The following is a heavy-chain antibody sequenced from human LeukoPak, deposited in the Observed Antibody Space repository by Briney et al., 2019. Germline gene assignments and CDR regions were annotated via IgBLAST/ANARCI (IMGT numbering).Heavy chain of an antibody. CDR1: GYTFTSYG. CDR3: ASSDSGSYQDYFDY. V-gene: IGHV1-18*01. J-gene: IGHJ4*02. CDR2: ISAYNGNT. Sequence: ASVKVSCKASGYTFTSYGISWVRQAPGQGLEWMGWISAYNGNTNYAQKLQGRVTMTTDTSTSTAYMELSRLRSDDTAVYYCASSDSGSYQDYFDYWGQGTLVTVSS. D-gene: IGHD1-26*01.